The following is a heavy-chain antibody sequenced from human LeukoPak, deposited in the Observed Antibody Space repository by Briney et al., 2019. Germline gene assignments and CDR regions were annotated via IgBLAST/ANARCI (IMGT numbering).Heavy chain of an antibody. CDR3: AKTSDQLFYSKFDC. CDR1: TFTFSFYG. CDR2: IQYDGSYK. J-gene: IGHJ4*02. D-gene: IGHD2-15*01. Sequence: QPGRSLRLSCATATFTFSFYGMHWVRQPPGNGLGWVSFIQYDGSYKFYADSVQGRFSISRDNSKNTLFLQMNSLRAEDTAVYYCAKTSDQLFYSKFDCWGRGGMVTVCS. V-gene: IGHV3-30*02.